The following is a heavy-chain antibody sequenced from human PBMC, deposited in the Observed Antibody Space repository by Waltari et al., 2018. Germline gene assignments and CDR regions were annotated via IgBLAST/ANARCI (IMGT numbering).Heavy chain of an antibody. Sequence: QVQLQQWGAGLLKPSETLSLTCAVYGGSFSGYYWSWIRQPPGKGLEWIGEINHSGSTNYNPSLNSRVTISVDPSKNQFSLKLSSVTAADTAVYYCARGRVPAAINYWGQGTLVTVSS. CDR2: INHSGST. D-gene: IGHD2-2*01. J-gene: IGHJ4*02. CDR3: ARGRVPAAINY. CDR1: GGSFSGYY. V-gene: IGHV4-34*01.